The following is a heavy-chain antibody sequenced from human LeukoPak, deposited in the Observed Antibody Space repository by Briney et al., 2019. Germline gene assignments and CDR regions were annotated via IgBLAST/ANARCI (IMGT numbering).Heavy chain of an antibody. CDR2: ISWNSGSI. V-gene: IGHV3-9*01. J-gene: IGHJ4*02. D-gene: IGHD5-24*01. CDR1: GFTFDNYV. Sequence: PGRSLRLSCAASGFTFDNYVIHWVRQAPGKGLEWVSGISWNSGSIDYADSVKGRFTISRDNAKNSLYLQMNSLRAEDTAIYYSTRVGYIDEGIDYWGQGTLVTVSS. CDR3: TRVGYIDEGIDY.